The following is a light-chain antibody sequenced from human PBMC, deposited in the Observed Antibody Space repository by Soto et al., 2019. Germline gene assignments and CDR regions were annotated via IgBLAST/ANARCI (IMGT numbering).Light chain of an antibody. J-gene: IGKJ1*01. CDR1: QSISSW. CDR3: QQYKSYRT. V-gene: IGKV1-5*01. CDR2: DAS. Sequence: DIQMTQSPSTLSASVGDRVSITCRASQSISSWLAWYQQKPGKAPKLLIYDASSLESGVPSRFSGSGSGTEFTLTISSLQPHDFAIYYCQQYKSYRTFGQGTKVEIK.